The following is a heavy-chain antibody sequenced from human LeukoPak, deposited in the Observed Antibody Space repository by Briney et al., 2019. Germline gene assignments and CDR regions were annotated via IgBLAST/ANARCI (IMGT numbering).Heavy chain of an antibody. J-gene: IGHJ4*02. Sequence: GGSLRLSCAASGVTFSNAWMSWVRQAPGKGLEWVAFIRYDGSNKYYADSVKGRFTISRDNSKNTLYLQMNSLRAEDTAVYYCAKARDYYDSSGLNFDYWGQGTLVTVSS. D-gene: IGHD3-22*01. CDR2: IRYDGSNK. CDR3: AKARDYYDSSGLNFDY. V-gene: IGHV3-30*02. CDR1: GVTFSNAW.